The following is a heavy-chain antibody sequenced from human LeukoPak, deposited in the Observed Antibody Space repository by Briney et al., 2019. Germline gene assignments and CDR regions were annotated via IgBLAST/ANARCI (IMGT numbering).Heavy chain of an antibody. CDR1: GFTFDDYG. CDR2: INWNGGST. D-gene: IGHD4-11*01. CDR3: ARAAGYSNYASPFDY. J-gene: IGHJ4*02. V-gene: IGHV3-20*04. Sequence: GGSLRLSCAASGFTFDDYGMSWVRQAPGKGLEWVSGINWNGGSTGYADSVKGRFAISRDNAKNSLYLQMNSLRAEDTALYYCARAAGYSNYASPFDYWGQGTLVTVSS.